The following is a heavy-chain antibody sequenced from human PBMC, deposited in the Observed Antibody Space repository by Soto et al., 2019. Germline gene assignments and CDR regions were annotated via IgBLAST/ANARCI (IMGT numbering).Heavy chain of an antibody. CDR1: GDTFSGYP. CDR3: AREGGFGEVKY. D-gene: IGHD3-10*01. Sequence: QVQLVQSGAELKKPGSSVKVSCKASGDTFSGYPINWVRQAPGEGLEWMGRIIPVFGTTNYAQRFEGRVTFTAEESTNTAYMELRGLLSEDTAVYYCAREGGFGEVKYWGPATLVTVSS. V-gene: IGHV1-69*18. J-gene: IGHJ4*02. CDR2: IIPVFGTT.